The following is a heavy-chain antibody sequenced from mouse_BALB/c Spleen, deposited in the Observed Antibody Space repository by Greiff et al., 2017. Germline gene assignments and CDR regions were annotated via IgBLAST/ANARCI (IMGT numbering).Heavy chain of an antibody. Sequence: DVKLQESGPGLVKPSQSLSLTCTVTGYSITSDYAWNWIRQFPGNKLEWMGYISYSGSTSYNPSLKSRISITRDTSKNQFFLQLNSVTTEDTATYYCARGAYDLAWFAYWGQGTLVTVSA. V-gene: IGHV3-2*02. CDR3: ARGAYDLAWFAY. CDR2: ISYSGST. J-gene: IGHJ3*01. D-gene: IGHD6-5*01. CDR1: GYSITSDYA.